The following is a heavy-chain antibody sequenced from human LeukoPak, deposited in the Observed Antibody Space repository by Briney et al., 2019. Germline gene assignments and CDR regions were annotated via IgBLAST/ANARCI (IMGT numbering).Heavy chain of an antibody. CDR2: IIPIFGTA. Sequence: GASVKVSCKASGGTFSNYAISWVRQAPGQGLEWMGGIIPIFGTANYAQKFQGRVTITADESTSTAYMELNSLRAEDTAVYYCARESSVVVVAATHFDYWGQGTLVTVSS. V-gene: IGHV1-69*13. CDR1: GGTFSNYA. CDR3: ARESSVVVVAATHFDY. J-gene: IGHJ4*02. D-gene: IGHD2-15*01.